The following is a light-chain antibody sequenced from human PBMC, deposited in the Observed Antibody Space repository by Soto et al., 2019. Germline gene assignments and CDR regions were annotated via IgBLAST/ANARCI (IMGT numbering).Light chain of an antibody. J-gene: IGKJ1*01. CDR3: QQYGGSPRT. V-gene: IGKV3-20*01. Sequence: ENLLTQSPATLSLSPGERATLSCRASQSVSSYLAWYQQKPGQAPRLLIYGASTRATDVPDRFSGSGSGTDFTLTISRLEPEDFALYYCQQYGGSPRTFGQGTKVDIK. CDR1: QSVSSY. CDR2: GAS.